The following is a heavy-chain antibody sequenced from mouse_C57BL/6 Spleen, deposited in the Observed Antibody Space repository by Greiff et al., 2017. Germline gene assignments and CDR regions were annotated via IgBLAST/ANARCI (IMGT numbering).Heavy chain of an antibody. D-gene: IGHD1-1*01. J-gene: IGHJ3*01. CDR1: GYTFTDYY. CDR2: INPYNGGT. CDR3: ARRYYGSSFAY. Sequence: EVQLQQSGPVLVKPGASVKMSCTASGYTFTDYYMNWVKQSHGKSLEWIGVINPYNGGTCYNQKFKGKATLTVAKSSSTANMELNSLTSEDSAVYYCARRYYGSSFAYWGQGTLVTVSA. V-gene: IGHV1-19*01.